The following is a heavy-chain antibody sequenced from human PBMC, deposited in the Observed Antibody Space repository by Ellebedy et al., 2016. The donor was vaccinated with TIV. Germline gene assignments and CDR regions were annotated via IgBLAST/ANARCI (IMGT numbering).Heavy chain of an antibody. V-gene: IGHV3-74*01. J-gene: IGHJ6*02. D-gene: IGHD2-2*01. CDR2: INSDGSST. Sequence: GESLKISXAASGFSFSNYAMHWVRQAPGKGLVWVSRINSDGSSTSFADSVKGRFTISRDNAKNTLYLQMNSLRAEDTAVYYCARGDIVVVPAAISFDYYGMDVWGQGTTVTVSS. CDR3: ARGDIVVVPAAISFDYYGMDV. CDR1: GFSFSNYA.